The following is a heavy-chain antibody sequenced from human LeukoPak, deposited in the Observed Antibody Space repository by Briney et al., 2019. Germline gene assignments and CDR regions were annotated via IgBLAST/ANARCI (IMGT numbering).Heavy chain of an antibody. Sequence: SETLSLTCTVSGGSISSSSYYWGWIRQPPGKGLEWIGSIYYSGSTYYNPSLKSRVTISVDTSKNQFSLKLSSVTAADTAVYYCARVARYSGSYYRVNYFDYWGQGTLVTVSS. J-gene: IGHJ4*02. D-gene: IGHD1-26*01. CDR1: GGSISSSSYY. CDR3: ARVARYSGSYYRVNYFDY. V-gene: IGHV4-39*07. CDR2: IYYSGST.